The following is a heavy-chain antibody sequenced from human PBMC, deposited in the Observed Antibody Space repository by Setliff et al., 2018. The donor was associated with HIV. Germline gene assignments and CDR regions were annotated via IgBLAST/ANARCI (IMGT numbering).Heavy chain of an antibody. D-gene: IGHD6-13*01. CDR2: IYYSGST. V-gene: IGHV4-39*07. J-gene: IGHJ4*02. Sequence: PSETLSLTCTVPGGSINRSNYYWGWIRQPPGKGLEWIGYIYYSGSTYYNPSLKSRVTISVDTSKNQFSLKLSSVTAADTAVYYCARKGSSSRSQEYYYDFWGQGTLVTVSS. CDR1: GGSINRSNYY. CDR3: ARKGSSSRSQEYYYDF.